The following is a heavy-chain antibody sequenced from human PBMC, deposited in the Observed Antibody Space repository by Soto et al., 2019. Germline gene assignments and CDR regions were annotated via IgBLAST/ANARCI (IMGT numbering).Heavy chain of an antibody. V-gene: IGHV4-38-2*01. J-gene: IGHJ4*02. Sequence: SETLSLTCAVSGFSIISDYYWACIRQPPGQGLEWIGSIYHTGITYYNPSLNSRVTISVDTSNNQFSLRLSSVTAADTALYYCARVPPVRYFDYWGQGTPVTVSS. CDR2: IYHTGIT. CDR1: GFSIISDYY. D-gene: IGHD3-9*01. CDR3: ARVPPVRYFDY.